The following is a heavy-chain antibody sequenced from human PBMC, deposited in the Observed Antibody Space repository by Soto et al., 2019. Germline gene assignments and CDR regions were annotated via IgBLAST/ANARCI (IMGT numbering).Heavy chain of an antibody. V-gene: IGHV3-30-3*01. CDR3: ARDRTLRYFDWSYDAFDI. J-gene: IGHJ3*02. CDR1: GFTFSSLA. CDR2: ISYDGSNK. D-gene: IGHD3-9*01. Sequence: GGSPKLSFAAPGFTFSSLAMHWGLPGPGKGVEWVAVISYDGSNKYYADSVKGRFTISRDNSKNTLYLQMNSLRAEDTAVYYCARDRTLRYFDWSYDAFDIWGQGTMVTVSS.